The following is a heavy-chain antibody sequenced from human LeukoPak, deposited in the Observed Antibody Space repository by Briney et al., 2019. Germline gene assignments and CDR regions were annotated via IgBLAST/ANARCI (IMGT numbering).Heavy chain of an antibody. CDR1: GFTFSSYG. CDR3: ARGLCGGDCYLYYFDY. Sequence: PGRSLRLSCAASGFTFSSYGMHWVRQAPGKGLEWVAVIWYDGSNKYYADSVKGRFTISRDNSKNTLYLQMNSLRAEDTAVYYCARGLCGGDCYLYYFDYWGQGTLVTVSS. CDR2: IWYDGSNK. V-gene: IGHV3-33*01. D-gene: IGHD2-21*02. J-gene: IGHJ4*02.